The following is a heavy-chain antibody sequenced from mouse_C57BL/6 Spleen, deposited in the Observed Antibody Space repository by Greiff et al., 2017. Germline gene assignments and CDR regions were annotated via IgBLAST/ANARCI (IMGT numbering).Heavy chain of an antibody. CDR2: IGGGGST. D-gene: IGHD2-2*01. CDR1: GFSLTSYG. Sequence: VKLVESGPGLVAPSQSLSITCTVSGFSLTSYGVDWVRQPPGKGLEWLGVIGGGGSTNYNSALMSRLSISKDNSKNQVFLKMNSLQTDDTAMYYCAKQRGYGDYAMDYWGQGTSVTVSS. J-gene: IGHJ4*01. V-gene: IGHV2-9*01. CDR3: AKQRGYGDYAMDY.